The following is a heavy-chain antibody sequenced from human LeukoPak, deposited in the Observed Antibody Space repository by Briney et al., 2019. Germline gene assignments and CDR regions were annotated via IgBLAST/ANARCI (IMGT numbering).Heavy chain of an antibody. CDR2: MSGSCEST. D-gene: IGHD4-17*01. CDR3: ASFRLLGDYARLFDH. Sequence: GGSLRLSCAASGFTFSHYAMSWVRRAPGQGLEWVSGMSGSCESTYYVDSVRDRFTISRDSAKNTVFLQMNSLRAEDTALYYYASFRLLGDYARLFDHWGQGTLVTVSS. J-gene: IGHJ4*02. CDR1: GFTFSHYA. V-gene: IGHV3-23*01.